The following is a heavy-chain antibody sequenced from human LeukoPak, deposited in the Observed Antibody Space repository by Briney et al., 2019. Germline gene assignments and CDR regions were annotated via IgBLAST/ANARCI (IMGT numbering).Heavy chain of an antibody. J-gene: IGHJ5*02. CDR3: ARGTGTSWFDP. Sequence: ASVKVSCKASGYTFTSYGISWVRQAPGQGLEWMGWINPTTGDISSAEKFRDRVTLTRDTSTSTAYMELNSLRSDDTAVYFCARGTGTSWFDPWGQGTLVAVSS. V-gene: IGHV1-18*01. D-gene: IGHD1-1*01. CDR2: INPTTGDI. CDR1: GYTFTSYG.